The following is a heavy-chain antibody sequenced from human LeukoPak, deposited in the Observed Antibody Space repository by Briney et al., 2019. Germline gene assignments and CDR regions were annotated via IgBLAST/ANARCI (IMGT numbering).Heavy chain of an antibody. CDR2: ISGSGGST. CDR1: GFTFSSYA. Sequence: GGSLRLSCAASGFTFSSYAMSWVRQAPGKGLEWVSAISGSGGSTYYADSVKGRFTISRDNSKNTLYPQMNSLRAEDTAVYYCAKDPSSSWYRGWFDPWGQGTLVTVSS. CDR3: AKDPSSSWYRGWFDP. V-gene: IGHV3-23*01. J-gene: IGHJ5*02. D-gene: IGHD6-13*01.